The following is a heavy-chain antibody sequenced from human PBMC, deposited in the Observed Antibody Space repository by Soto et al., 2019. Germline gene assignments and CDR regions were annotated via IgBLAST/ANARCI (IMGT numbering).Heavy chain of an antibody. V-gene: IGHV3-21*01. CDR1: GFTFSNYN. Sequence: GGSLGLSCVASGFTFSNYNMTWVRQAPGKGLEWVSSVSGAKTYICDADSVKGRFTTSRDNAKNSLYLQMNSLRVEDTAVYYCARSKTDFDFWGQGTLVPVSS. D-gene: IGHD4-4*01. J-gene: IGHJ4*02. CDR2: VSGAKTYI. CDR3: ARSKTDFDF.